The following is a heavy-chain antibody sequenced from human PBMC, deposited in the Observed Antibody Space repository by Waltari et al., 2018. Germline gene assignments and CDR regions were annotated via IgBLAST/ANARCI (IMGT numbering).Heavy chain of an antibody. CDR2: ITGSGGTT. Sequence: EVQLVESGGDLVQPGGSLRLSCAASGFPFSSYALSWVRQAPGKGLEWVSIITGSGGTTYYAASVKGQFTISRDNSKNTLYLQMNSLRAEDTAVYYCAKGETSGWYRCFDYWGQGALVTVSS. J-gene: IGHJ4*02. CDR3: AKGETSGWYRCFDY. V-gene: IGHV3-23*04. D-gene: IGHD6-19*01. CDR1: GFPFSSYA.